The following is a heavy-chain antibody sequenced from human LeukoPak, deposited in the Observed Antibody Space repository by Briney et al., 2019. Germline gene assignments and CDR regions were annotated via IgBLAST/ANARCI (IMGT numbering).Heavy chain of an antibody. J-gene: IGHJ4*02. CDR3: ARDRGSTSCEYFDY. V-gene: IGHV3-33*01. D-gene: IGHD2-2*01. CDR2: IWYDGSYK. Sequence: GGSLRLSCVASGFTFNSYGIHWVRQAPGKGLEWVAFIWYDGSYKNYVDSVKGRFTISRDNSKNTLYLQMNSLRDEDTAVYYCARDRGSTSCEYFDYWGQGTLVTVSS. CDR1: GFTFNSYG.